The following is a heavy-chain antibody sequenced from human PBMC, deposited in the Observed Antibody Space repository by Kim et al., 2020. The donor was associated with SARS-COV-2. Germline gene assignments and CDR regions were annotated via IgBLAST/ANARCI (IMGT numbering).Heavy chain of an antibody. Sequence: SVTGRFTISRDNSKNTLYLQMNSLRAEDTAVYYCATYYYDSSGYLSAFDIWGQGTMVTVSS. D-gene: IGHD3-22*01. J-gene: IGHJ3*02. V-gene: IGHV3-30*03. CDR3: ATYYYDSSGYLSAFDI.